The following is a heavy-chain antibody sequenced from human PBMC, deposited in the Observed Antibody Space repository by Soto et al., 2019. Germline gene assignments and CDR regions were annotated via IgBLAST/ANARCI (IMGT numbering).Heavy chain of an antibody. CDR1: AGSISSYY. V-gene: IGHV4-59*08. CDR2: IYYSGST. D-gene: IGHD2-8*01. Sequence: PSETLSLTCTVSAGSISSYYWSWIRQPPGKGLEWIGYIYYSGSTNYNPSLKSRVTISVDTSKNQFSLKLSSVTAADTAVYYCARHLNGYCTNGVCYRPYYFDYWGQGTLVTVSS. J-gene: IGHJ4*02. CDR3: ARHLNGYCTNGVCYRPYYFDY.